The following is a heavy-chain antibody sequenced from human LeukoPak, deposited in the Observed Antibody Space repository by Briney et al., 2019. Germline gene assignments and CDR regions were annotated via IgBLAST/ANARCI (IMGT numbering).Heavy chain of an antibody. CDR3: ARVDVTFGLIGDY. Sequence: ASVKVSCKASGYTFSSYFMYWVRQAPGQGLEWMGIINPSDGSTSYARELQGRVTMTRDTSTGTVYMELSGLRSEDTAVYYRARVDVTFGLIGDYWGQGTLVTVSS. V-gene: IGHV1-46*01. D-gene: IGHD2-21*02. CDR1: GYTFSSYF. J-gene: IGHJ4*02. CDR2: INPSDGST.